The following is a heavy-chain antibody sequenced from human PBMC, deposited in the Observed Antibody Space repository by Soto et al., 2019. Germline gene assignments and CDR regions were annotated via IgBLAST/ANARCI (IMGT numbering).Heavy chain of an antibody. CDR1: GDSVSSNSAA. J-gene: IGHJ6*02. CDR2: TYYRSKWYN. V-gene: IGHV6-1*01. Sequence: PSQTLSLTCAISGDSVSSNSAAWNWIRQSPSRGLEWLGRTYYRSKWYNDYAVSVKSRITINPDTSKNQFSLQLNSVTPEDTAVYYCARDKSGPAYSGYDYFDYYYGMDVWGQGTRVTVSS. D-gene: IGHD5-12*01. CDR3: ARDKSGPAYSGYDYFDYYYGMDV.